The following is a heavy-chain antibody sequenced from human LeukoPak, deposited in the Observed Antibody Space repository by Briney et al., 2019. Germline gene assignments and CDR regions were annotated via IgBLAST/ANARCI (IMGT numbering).Heavy chain of an antibody. J-gene: IGHJ5*02. V-gene: IGHV1-69*04. CDR2: IIPIFGIA. Sequence: ASVKVSCKASGGTFSSYAISWVRQAPGQGLEWMGRIIPIFGIANYAQKFQGRVTITADKSTNTAYMELSSLRSEDTAVYYCALINSGYDYLAYSSSQNWFDPWGQGTLVTVSS. D-gene: IGHD5-12*01. CDR3: ALINSGYDYLAYSSSQNWFDP. CDR1: GGTFSSYA.